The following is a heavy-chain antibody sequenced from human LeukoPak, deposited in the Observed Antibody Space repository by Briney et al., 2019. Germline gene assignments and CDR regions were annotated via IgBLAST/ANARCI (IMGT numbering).Heavy chain of an antibody. V-gene: IGHV3-23*01. Sequence: GGSLRLSCAASGFNFANHAMSWVRQTPGKGLEWVSAISGGGDITYYADSVTGRFTISRDNSKNTLYLQMNSLRAEDTAVYYCARDSRIAVAGLAGYYYYGMDVWGQGTTVTVSS. J-gene: IGHJ6*02. CDR3: ARDSRIAVAGLAGYYYYGMDV. CDR2: ISGGGDIT. CDR1: GFNFANHA. D-gene: IGHD6-19*01.